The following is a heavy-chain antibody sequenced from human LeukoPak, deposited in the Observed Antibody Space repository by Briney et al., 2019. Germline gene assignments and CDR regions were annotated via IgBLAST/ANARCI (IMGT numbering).Heavy chain of an antibody. D-gene: IGHD3-10*01. CDR3: ARDWRHRDYGSGSLDY. CDR1: GFTFSSYE. J-gene: IGHJ4*02. V-gene: IGHV3-48*03. CDR2: ISNSGGTM. Sequence: GGSLRLSRVASGFTFSSYEMNWVRQAPGKGLEWVSYISNSGGTMYYADSVKGRFTISRDNAKNSLYLQMNSLRAEDTAVYYCARDWRHRDYGSGSLDYWGQGALVTVSS.